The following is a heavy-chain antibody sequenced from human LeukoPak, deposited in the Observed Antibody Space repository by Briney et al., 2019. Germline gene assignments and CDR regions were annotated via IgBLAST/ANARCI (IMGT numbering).Heavy chain of an antibody. CDR1: GYTFTGYY. D-gene: IGHD3-10*01. CDR3: TRGPSGSDY. J-gene: IGHJ4*02. CDR2: INPSSGGT. Sequence: ASVKVSSKVSGYTFTGYYLHWVRQAPGQGLEWMGRINPSSGGTNYAQKFQGRVTMTRDTCINTAYMDLSSLRSDDTAVYYCTRGPSGSDYWGQGTLVTVSS. V-gene: IGHV1-2*06.